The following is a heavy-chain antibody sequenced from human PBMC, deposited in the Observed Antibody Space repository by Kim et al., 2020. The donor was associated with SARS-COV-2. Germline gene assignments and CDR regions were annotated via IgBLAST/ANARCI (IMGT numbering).Heavy chain of an antibody. CDR3: ARDAYYDSSGSRGYFDY. CDR2: ISYDGSNK. Sequence: GSLRLSCAASGFTFSSYAMHWVRQAPGKGLEWVAVISYDGSNKYYADSVKGRFTISRDNSKNTQYLQMNSMRAEDTAVYYCARDAYYDSSGSRGYFDYW. J-gene: IGHJ4*01. D-gene: IGHD3-22*01. CDR1: GFTFSSYA. V-gene: IGHV3-30*04.